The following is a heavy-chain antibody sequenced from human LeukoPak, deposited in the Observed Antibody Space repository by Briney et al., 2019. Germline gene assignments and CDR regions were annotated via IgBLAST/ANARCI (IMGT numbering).Heavy chain of an antibody. Sequence: PSETLSLTCAVYGGTFSGYYWSWIRQPPGKGLEWIGEMNHSGSTNYNPSLKSRVTISVDTSKNQFSLKLSSVTAADTAVYYCARSPDILTGENFDYWGQGTLVTVSS. V-gene: IGHV4-34*01. J-gene: IGHJ4*02. CDR2: MNHSGST. CDR1: GGTFSGYY. D-gene: IGHD3-9*01. CDR3: ARSPDILTGENFDY.